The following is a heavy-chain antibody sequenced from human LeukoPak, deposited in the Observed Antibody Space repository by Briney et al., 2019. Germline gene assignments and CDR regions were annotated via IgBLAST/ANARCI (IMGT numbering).Heavy chain of an antibody. CDR2: ISDDGGRT. CDR1: GFTFSGYD. J-gene: IGHJ4*02. CDR3: ATDREGDPSAYYLV. Sequence: GGFLRLSCAASGFTFSGYDMSWVRQAPGKGLEWVSTISDDGGRTYYADSVKGRFTISRDNSKNTLFLQMNSLRAEDSAVYYCATDREGDPSAYYLVGGQGTLVTVSS. V-gene: IGHV3-23*01. D-gene: IGHD3-22*01.